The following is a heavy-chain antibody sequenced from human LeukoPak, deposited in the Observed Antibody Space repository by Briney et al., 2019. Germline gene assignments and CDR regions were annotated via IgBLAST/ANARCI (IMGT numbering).Heavy chain of an antibody. CDR1: GFTFSDYY. D-gene: IGHD3-10*01. CDR3: ARDRPERIWFGELFDYYYGMDV. J-gene: IGHJ6*02. CDR2: ISSSGSTI. V-gene: IGHV3-11*01. Sequence: GGSLRLSCAASGFTFSDYYMSWIRQAPGKGLEWVSYISSSGSTIYYADSVKGRFTISRDNAKNSLYLQMNSLRAEDTAVYYCARDRPERIWFGELFDYYYGMDVWGQGTTVTVSS.